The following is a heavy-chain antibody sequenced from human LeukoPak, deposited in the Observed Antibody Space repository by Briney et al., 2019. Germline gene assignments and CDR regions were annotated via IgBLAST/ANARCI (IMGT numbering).Heavy chain of an antibody. CDR3: ARLSSGWYYFEY. CDR1: GYSISSGYY. V-gene: IGHV4-38-2*01. CDR2: IYHSGST. Sequence: PSETLSLTCAVSGYSISSGYYWGWIRQPPGKGPEWIGSIYHSGSTYYNPSLKSRVTISVDTSKNQFSLKLSSVTAADTAVYYCARLSSGWYYFEYWGQGTLVTVSS. D-gene: IGHD6-19*01. J-gene: IGHJ4*02.